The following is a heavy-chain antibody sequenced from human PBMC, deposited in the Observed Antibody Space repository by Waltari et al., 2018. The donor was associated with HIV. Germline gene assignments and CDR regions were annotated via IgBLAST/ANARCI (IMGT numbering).Heavy chain of an antibody. D-gene: IGHD3-22*01. CDR1: GGSISSGGYY. Sequence: QVQLQESGPGLVKPSQTLSLTCTVSGGSISSGGYYWSWIRQHPGKGLEWIGYIYYSGSTYYNPSLKSRVTISVDTSKNQFSLKLSSVTAADTAVYYCARAENQDYYDSSGYYIAFGYWGQGTLVTVSS. CDR2: IYYSGST. J-gene: IGHJ4*02. CDR3: ARAENQDYYDSSGYYIAFGY. V-gene: IGHV4-31*03.